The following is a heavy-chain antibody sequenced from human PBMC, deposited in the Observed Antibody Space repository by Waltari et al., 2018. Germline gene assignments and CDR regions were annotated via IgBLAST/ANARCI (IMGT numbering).Heavy chain of an antibody. CDR3: AREEGSGSYFHY. D-gene: IGHD3-10*01. J-gene: IGHJ4*02. CDR2: INHSGST. V-gene: IGHV4-34*01. CDR1: GGYFSGYY. Sequence: QVQLQQWGAGLLKPSETLSLTCADYGGYFSGYYWSWIRQHPGKGLEWIGEINHSGSTNSTPSLNSRVTKSVDTSKNRFSLKLGSVTAADTAVYCCAREEGSGSYFHYWGQGTLVTVSS.